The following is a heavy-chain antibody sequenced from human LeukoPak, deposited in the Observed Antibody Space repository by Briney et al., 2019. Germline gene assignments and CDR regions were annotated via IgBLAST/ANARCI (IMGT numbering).Heavy chain of an antibody. CDR2: ISSSSSYI. D-gene: IGHD6-19*01. V-gene: IGHV3-21*01. Sequence: GGSLRLSCAASGFTFSSYSVNWLRQAPGKGLEWVSSISSSSSYIYYADSVKGRFTISRDNAKNSLYLQMNSLRAEDTAVYYCAARAVAGTYYWGQGTLVTVSS. J-gene: IGHJ4*02. CDR1: GFTFSSYS. CDR3: AARAVAGTYY.